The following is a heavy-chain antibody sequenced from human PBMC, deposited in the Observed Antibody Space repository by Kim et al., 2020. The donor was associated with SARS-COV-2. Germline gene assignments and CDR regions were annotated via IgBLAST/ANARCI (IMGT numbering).Heavy chain of an antibody. J-gene: IGHJ4*02. D-gene: IGHD4-4*01. V-gene: IGHV3-23*01. Sequence: DPVQDRSTITRDNAKNALNLDMNSLRAEDTALYYCARVTTITAPFYDYWGRGTLVTVSS. CDR3: ARVTTITAPFYDY.